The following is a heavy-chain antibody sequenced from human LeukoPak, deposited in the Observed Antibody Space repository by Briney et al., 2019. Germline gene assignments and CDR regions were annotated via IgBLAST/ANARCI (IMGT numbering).Heavy chain of an antibody. J-gene: IGHJ5*02. Sequence: PSETLSLTCTVSGGSISSYYWSWIRQPPGKGLEWIGYIYYSGSTNYNPSLKSRVTISVDTSKNQFSLKLSSVTAADTAVYYCAPGIYYYDSSGRGDNWFDPWGQGTLVTVSS. V-gene: IGHV4-59*01. CDR3: APGIYYYDSSGRGDNWFDP. D-gene: IGHD3-22*01. CDR2: IYYSGST. CDR1: GGSISSYY.